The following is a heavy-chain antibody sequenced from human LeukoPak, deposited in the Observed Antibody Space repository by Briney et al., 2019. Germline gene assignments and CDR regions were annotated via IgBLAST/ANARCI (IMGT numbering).Heavy chain of an antibody. V-gene: IGHV3-30-3*01. CDR1: GFTFSSYA. CDR3: ARGGDFWSGYKTHEYGLDV. J-gene: IGHJ6*02. Sequence: GGSLRLSCAASGFTFSSYAMHWVRQAPGKGLEWVAVISYDGSKKYHADSVKGRFTISRDNSNKMQYLEMDSLRADYTAVYYWARGGDFWSGYKTHEYGLDVWGQGPTVTASS. D-gene: IGHD3-3*01. CDR2: ISYDGSKK.